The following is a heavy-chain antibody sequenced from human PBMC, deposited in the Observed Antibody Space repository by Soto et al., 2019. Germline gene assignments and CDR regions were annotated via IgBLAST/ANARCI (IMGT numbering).Heavy chain of an antibody. J-gene: IGHJ4*02. V-gene: IGHV4-59*01. D-gene: IGHD5-12*01. CDR2: IYYTGST. Sequence: PSETLSLTCTVSGGSISSYYWSWIRQPPGKGLEFIGYIYYTGSTNFNPSFKSRVTISLDTSKNQFSLKLSSVTAADTAVYYCARDLGDGYHFDYWGQGNLVTVSS. CDR1: GGSISSYY. CDR3: ARDLGDGYHFDY.